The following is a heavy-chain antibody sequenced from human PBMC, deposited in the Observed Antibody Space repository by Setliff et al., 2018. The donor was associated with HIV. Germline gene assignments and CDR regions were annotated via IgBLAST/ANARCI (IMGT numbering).Heavy chain of an antibody. V-gene: IGHV4-31*03. J-gene: IGHJ4*02. CDR2: IYNRGSA. CDR3: ARWKVVGSTTGYLFDY. CDR1: GVSISSGSYY. Sequence: PSETLSLTCTVSGVSISSGSYYWSWIRQDPGKGLEWIGYIYNRGSAYYNPSLKSRVSISLDTPKNQFSLTLSSMTAADTAVYYCARWKVVGSTTGYLFDYWGQGTLVTVSS. D-gene: IGHD1-1*01.